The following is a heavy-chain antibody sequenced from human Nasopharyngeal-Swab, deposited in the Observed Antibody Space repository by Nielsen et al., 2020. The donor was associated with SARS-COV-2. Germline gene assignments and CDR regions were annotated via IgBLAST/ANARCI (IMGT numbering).Heavy chain of an antibody. V-gene: IGHV3-48*03. CDR1: GFTFDDYT. Sequence: GGSLRLSCAASGFTFDDYTMHWVRQAPGKGLEWVSYISSSGSTIYYADSVKGRFTISRDNAKNSLYLQMNSLRAEDTAVYYCAREPPGRWLQLVFDYWGQGTLVTVSS. CDR2: ISSSGSTI. CDR3: AREPPGRWLQLVFDY. D-gene: IGHD5-24*01. J-gene: IGHJ4*02.